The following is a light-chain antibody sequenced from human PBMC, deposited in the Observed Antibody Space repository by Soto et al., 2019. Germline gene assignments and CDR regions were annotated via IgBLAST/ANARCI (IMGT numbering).Light chain of an antibody. CDR3: QHRTHGPAIHT. CDR1: QSVSWY. J-gene: IGKJ3*01. V-gene: IGKV3-11*01. Sequence: DIVLTQSPATLSLSPGERATLSCRASQSVSWYLAWYQQKPGQAPRLLIYDISNRATGVPARFSGSGSGTDCTLPISSLESEDFAVYYCQHRTHGPAIHTFGPWTKLDIK. CDR2: DIS.